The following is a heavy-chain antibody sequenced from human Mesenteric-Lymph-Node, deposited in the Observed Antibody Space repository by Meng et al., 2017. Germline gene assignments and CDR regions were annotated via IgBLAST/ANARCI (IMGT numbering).Heavy chain of an antibody. V-gene: IGHV4-34*01. CDR1: GGSLSGYY. D-gene: IGHD6-19*01. CDR3: ARHISVTGTRGFDY. J-gene: IGHJ4*02. Sequence: QVQRHHWGAGLSESSAPLPLTCAVYGGSLSGYYWSWIRQPPGKGLEWIGEMYQSGTTNYNPSLKSRVTILLDTSKNQLSLELTSVTAADTAVYYCARHISVTGTRGFDYWGQGTLVTVSS. CDR2: MYQSGTT.